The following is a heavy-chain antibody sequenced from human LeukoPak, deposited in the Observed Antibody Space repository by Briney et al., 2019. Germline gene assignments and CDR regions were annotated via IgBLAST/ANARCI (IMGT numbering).Heavy chain of an antibody. CDR2: IYYSGST. CDR1: GGSVSSSSYY. Sequence: PSETLSLTCTVSGGSVSSSSYYWGWIRQPPGKGLEWIGSIYYSGSTYYNPSLKSRVTISVDTSKNQFSLKLSSVTAADTAVYYCASSHNTEGVSAIFGVVRTRGAFDIWGQGTMVTVSS. V-gene: IGHV4-39*01. D-gene: IGHD3-3*01. CDR3: ASSHNTEGVSAIFGVVRTRGAFDI. J-gene: IGHJ3*02.